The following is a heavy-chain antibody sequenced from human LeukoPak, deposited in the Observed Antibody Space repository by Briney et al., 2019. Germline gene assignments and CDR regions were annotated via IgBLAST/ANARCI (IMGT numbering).Heavy chain of an antibody. Sequence: TGGSLRLSCAASGFSFSSFAMTWVRQAPGKGLEWVSSITAGHYPTYNTDSVKGRFTISRDNSKNTLYLQMNILRADDTAVYYCTKDPIANYVGAFDPWGQGTLVTVSS. CDR1: GFSFSSFA. V-gene: IGHV3-23*01. CDR3: TKDPIANYVGAFDP. CDR2: ITAGHYPT. J-gene: IGHJ5*02. D-gene: IGHD4/OR15-4a*01.